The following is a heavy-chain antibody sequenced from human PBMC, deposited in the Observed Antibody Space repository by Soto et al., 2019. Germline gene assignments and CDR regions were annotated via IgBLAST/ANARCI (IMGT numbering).Heavy chain of an antibody. CDR2: ISQSGNA. Sequence: TSETLSLTCSIYSGSFSGYYWSWIRQPPGKGLEWIGEISQSGNANYSPSLKSRVSISIDTSKKQFSLNLASVSAADTAVYYCARAPKVSGSSQTRPDFWGQGTLVTVSS. CDR1: SGSFSGYY. J-gene: IGHJ4*02. V-gene: IGHV4-34*01. CDR3: ARAPKVSGSSQTRPDF. D-gene: IGHD6-6*01.